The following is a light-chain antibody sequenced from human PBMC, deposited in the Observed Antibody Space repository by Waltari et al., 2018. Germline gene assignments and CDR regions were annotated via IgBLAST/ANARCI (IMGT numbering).Light chain of an antibody. CDR3: QQVKTYPLT. CDR2: GAS. CDR1: KDISSY. V-gene: IGKV1-9*01. J-gene: IGKJ4*01. Sequence: DIQLTQSPSFLSASVGHRITITCRASKDISSYLAWYQQKPGRAPKVLTSGASSLQSGVASRFSGSGSGTEFNRTISSLQPEDFATYYCQQVKTYPLTFGGGTKVEIK.